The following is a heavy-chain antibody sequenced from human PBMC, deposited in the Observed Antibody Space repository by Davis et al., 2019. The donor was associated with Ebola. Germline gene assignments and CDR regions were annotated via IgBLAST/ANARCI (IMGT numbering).Heavy chain of an antibody. Sequence: GESLKISCAASGFTFSSYNMNWVRQAAGKGLEWVSYISYSSRTIYYADSVKGRFTISRDNAKNSLYLQMNSLRAEDTAVYYCARSARRGSFDYWGQGTLVTVSS. CDR1: GFTFSSYN. CDR2: ISYSSRTI. CDR3: ARSARRGSFDY. J-gene: IGHJ4*02. V-gene: IGHV3-48*04. D-gene: IGHD6-6*01.